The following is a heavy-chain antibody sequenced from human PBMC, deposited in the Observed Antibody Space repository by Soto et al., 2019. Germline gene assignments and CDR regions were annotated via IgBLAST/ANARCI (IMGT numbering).Heavy chain of an antibody. J-gene: IGHJ3*02. CDR2: ISDDGSKK. CDR3: RKDQIHAFDI. V-gene: IGHV3-30*18. Sequence: QVQLVESGGGVVQPGRSLRLSCAASGFTFSTYGMHWVRQAPGKGLEWVAVISDDGSKKYYADSVKGRFTISRDNSKNMVYLQMNSLRAEDTAVYYCRKDQIHAFDIWGQGTMV. CDR1: GFTFSTYG.